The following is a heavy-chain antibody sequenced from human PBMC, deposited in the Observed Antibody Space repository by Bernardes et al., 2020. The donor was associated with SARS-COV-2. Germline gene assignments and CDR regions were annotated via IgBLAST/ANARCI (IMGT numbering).Heavy chain of an antibody. J-gene: IGHJ6*02. CDR2: IKQDGSEK. V-gene: IGHV3-7*01. CDR1: GFTFSSYW. D-gene: IGHD4-17*01. Sequence: GGSLRPSCAASGFTFSSYWMSWVRQAPGKGLEWVANIKQDGSEKYYVDSVKGRFTISRDNAKNSLYLQMNSLRAEDTAVYYCARDTYHYGDYTYYYGMDVWGQGTTVTVSS. CDR3: ARDTYHYGDYTYYYGMDV.